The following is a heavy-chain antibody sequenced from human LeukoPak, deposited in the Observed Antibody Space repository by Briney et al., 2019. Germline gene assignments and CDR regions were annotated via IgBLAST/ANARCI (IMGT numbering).Heavy chain of an antibody. V-gene: IGHV3-74*01. CDR2: ISTDGSST. CDR3: TRRGSGSYSYWFDP. D-gene: IGHD3-10*01. J-gene: IGHJ5*02. CDR1: GFTFSSYW. Sequence: GGSLRLSCAASGFTFSSYWMHWVRQGPGKGLVWVSRISTDGSSTDYADSVKGRFTISRENAKNTLYLQMNSLRAEDTAVYYCTRRGSGSYSYWFDPWGQGTLVTVSS.